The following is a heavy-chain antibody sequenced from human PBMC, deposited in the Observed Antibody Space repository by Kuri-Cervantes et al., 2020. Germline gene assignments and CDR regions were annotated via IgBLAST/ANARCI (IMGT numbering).Heavy chain of an antibody. D-gene: IGHD2/OR15-2a*01. CDR1: GGSISSSSYY. CDR3: ARVKIVLRRVAFDI. J-gene: IGHJ3*02. Sequence: SETLSLTCTVSGGSISSSSYYWGWIRQPPGKGLEWIGSIYYSGSTYYNPSLKSRVTISVDTSKNQFSLKLSSVTAADTAVYYCARVKIVLRRVAFDIWGQGTMVTVSS. CDR2: IYYSGST. V-gene: IGHV4-39*07.